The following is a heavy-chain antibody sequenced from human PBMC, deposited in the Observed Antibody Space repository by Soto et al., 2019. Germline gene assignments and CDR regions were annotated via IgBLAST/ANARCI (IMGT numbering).Heavy chain of an antibody. V-gene: IGHV1-69*01. Sequence: QVQLVQSGPEVKKPGSSARVSCKTSGDTFRTYALSSVRQAPGQGLEWMGGIIPMFGSPTYAEKFQDRVTISADESSSTVYMEVISLRSEDSAVYYCARPPRPRNFYHGLDVWGQGTTVTVSS. CDR1: GDTFRTYA. CDR3: ARPPRPRNFYHGLDV. J-gene: IGHJ6*02. CDR2: IIPMFGSP.